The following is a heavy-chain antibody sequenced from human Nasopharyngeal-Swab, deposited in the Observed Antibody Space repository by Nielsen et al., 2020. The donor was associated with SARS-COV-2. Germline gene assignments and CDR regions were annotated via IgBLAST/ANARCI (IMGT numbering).Heavy chain of an antibody. CDR1: GFTFSSYA. CDR2: ISYDGSNK. CDR3: AGTSGDY. J-gene: IGHJ4*02. Sequence: GGSLRLSCAASGFTFSSYAMHWVRQAPGKGLEWVAVISYDGSNKYYADSVKGRFTISRDNSKNTLYLQMNSLRAEVTAVYYCAGTSGDYWGQGTLVTVSS. V-gene: IGHV3-30-3*01.